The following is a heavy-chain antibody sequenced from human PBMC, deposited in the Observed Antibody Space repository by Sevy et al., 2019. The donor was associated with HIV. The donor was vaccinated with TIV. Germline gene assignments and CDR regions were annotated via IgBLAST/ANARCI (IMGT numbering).Heavy chain of an antibody. Sequence: ASVKVSCKVSGYTLTELSMHWVRQAPGKGLEWMGGFDPEDGETIYAQKFQGRVTMTEDTSTDTAYMELSSLRSEDTAVYYCATRTYVWGSYCFDYWGQGPLVTVSS. J-gene: IGHJ4*02. CDR2: FDPEDGET. D-gene: IGHD3-16*01. CDR1: GYTLTELS. CDR3: ATRTYVWGSYCFDY. V-gene: IGHV1-24*01.